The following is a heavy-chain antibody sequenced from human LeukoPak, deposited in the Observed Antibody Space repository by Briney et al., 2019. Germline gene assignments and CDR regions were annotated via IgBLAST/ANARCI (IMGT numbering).Heavy chain of an antibody. CDR2: IQYDGNTI. CDR3: AREDRVLIGNDAFDI. D-gene: IGHD2/OR15-2a*01. J-gene: IGHJ3*02. Sequence: PGGSLRLSCVASGFTYSHNGMHWVRQAPGKGLEWVAFIQYDGNTIFYADSVKGRFTISRDNSKNTLYLQMNSLRVEDTGVYYCAREDRVLIGNDAFDIWGQGTTVTVSS. V-gene: IGHV3-30*02. CDR1: GFTYSHNG.